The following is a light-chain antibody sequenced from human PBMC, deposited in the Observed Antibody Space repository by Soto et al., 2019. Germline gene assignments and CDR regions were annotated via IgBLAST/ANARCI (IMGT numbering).Light chain of an antibody. J-gene: IGKJ5*01. CDR1: QGISSY. Sequence: DIQLTQSPSFLSASVGDRVTITCRASQGISSYLVWYQQKPGKAPKLLIYAASTLQSGVPSRFGGSGSGTEFTLTISSLQPEDFATYYCQPLDSYPISYGQGTRLEIK. CDR2: AAS. CDR3: QPLDSYPIS. V-gene: IGKV1-9*01.